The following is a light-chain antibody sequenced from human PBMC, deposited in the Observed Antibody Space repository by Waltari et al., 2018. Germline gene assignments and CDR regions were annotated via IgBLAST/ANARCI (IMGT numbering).Light chain of an antibody. J-gene: IGKJ1*01. CDR3: QQSYTTPRT. CDR2: AAS. CDR1: QSIGTY. Sequence: DIQMTQSPSSLSASVGDRVTITCRASQSIGTYLNWYQHKPGRAPELLIYAASTLQGGVPSMFSGSGSETHFTLAISSLQREDFATYYCQQSYTTPRTFGQGTKVEIK. V-gene: IGKV1-39*01.